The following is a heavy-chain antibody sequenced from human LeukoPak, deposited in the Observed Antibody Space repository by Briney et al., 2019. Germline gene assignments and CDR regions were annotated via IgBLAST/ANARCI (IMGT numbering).Heavy chain of an antibody. Sequence: ASVKVSCKVSGYTLTELSMHWVRQAPGKGLGWMGGFDPEDGETIYAQKFQGRVTMTEDTSTDTAYMELSSLRSEDTAVYYCATDYKRPPYYYYYGMDVWGQGTTVTVSS. D-gene: IGHD3-10*01. J-gene: IGHJ6*02. V-gene: IGHV1-24*01. CDR2: FDPEDGET. CDR1: GYTLTELS. CDR3: ATDYKRPPYYYYYGMDV.